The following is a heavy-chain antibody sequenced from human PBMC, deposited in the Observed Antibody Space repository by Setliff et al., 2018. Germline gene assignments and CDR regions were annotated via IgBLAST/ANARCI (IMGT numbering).Heavy chain of an antibody. CDR2: IGADGSSV. V-gene: IGHV3-23*01. CDR1: GFTFSSFW. J-gene: IGHJ4*02. Sequence: GGSLRLSCAASGFTFSSFWMSWVRQSPGKGLEWVSAIGADGSSVYYINSVRGRFTVSRDNSNDIVYLQMNSLRAEDTAFYYCARATASLPTTASDYWGQGILVTVSS. D-gene: IGHD2-21*02. CDR3: ARATASLPTTASDY.